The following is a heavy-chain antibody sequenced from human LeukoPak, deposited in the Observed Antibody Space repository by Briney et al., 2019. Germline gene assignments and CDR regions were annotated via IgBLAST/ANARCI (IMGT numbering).Heavy chain of an antibody. Sequence: GGSLRLSGAASGLAFSAYKMHWVRQAPRKGLVWVSRISTDGYTTDYADFVQGRFTASRDNTKNTWSLEMNSLRAEDTAVYYCVVGGSPGYWGQGTLVTVSS. J-gene: IGHJ4*02. CDR2: ISTDGYTT. V-gene: IGHV3-74*01. D-gene: IGHD2-15*01. CDR3: VVGGSPGY. CDR1: GLAFSAYK.